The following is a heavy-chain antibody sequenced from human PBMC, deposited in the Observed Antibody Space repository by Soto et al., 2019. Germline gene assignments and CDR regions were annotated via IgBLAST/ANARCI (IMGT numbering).Heavy chain of an antibody. V-gene: IGHV3-23*01. CDR1: GFTFSTYA. CDR3: AKHWSVVVVAPFDY. J-gene: IGHJ4*02. Sequence: EVQLLESGGGLVQPGGSLGLSCAASGFTFSTYAMSWVRQAPGKGLEWVSAISGSGGSTYYADSVKGRFTISRDNSKNTLYLQMNSLRAEDTAVYYCAKHWSVVVVAPFDYWGQGTLVTVSS. D-gene: IGHD2-15*01. CDR2: ISGSGGST.